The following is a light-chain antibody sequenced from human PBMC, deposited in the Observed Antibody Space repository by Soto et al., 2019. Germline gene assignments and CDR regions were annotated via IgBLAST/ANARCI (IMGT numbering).Light chain of an antibody. CDR2: QTS. CDR1: QDIGTW. Sequence: DIQMTQSPSSVSASVGDRVIITCRASQDIGTWLAWYRQQPGKVPELLIYQTSTLQKGTPSRFSGSGSGTRFTLTISSLQPEDVATYYCQQPKIFPITFGGGTKVEIK. CDR3: QQPKIFPIT. J-gene: IGKJ4*01. V-gene: IGKV1-12*01.